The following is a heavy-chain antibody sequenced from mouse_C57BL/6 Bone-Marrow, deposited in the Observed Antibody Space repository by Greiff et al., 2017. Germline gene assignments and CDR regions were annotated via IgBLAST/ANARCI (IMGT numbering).Heavy chain of an antibody. Sequence: QVQLQQPGAELVKPGASVKMSCKASGYTFTSYWITWVKQRPGQGLEWIGDIYPGSGSTNYNEKFKSKATLTVDTSSSTAYMRLSSLTSEDSAVYYCAREGVVADYYAMDYWGQGTSVTVSS. CDR2: IYPGSGST. V-gene: IGHV1-55*01. D-gene: IGHD1-1*01. CDR3: AREGVVADYYAMDY. CDR1: GYTFTSYW. J-gene: IGHJ4*01.